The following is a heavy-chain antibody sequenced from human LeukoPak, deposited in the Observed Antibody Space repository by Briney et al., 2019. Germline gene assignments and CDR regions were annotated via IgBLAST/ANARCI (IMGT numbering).Heavy chain of an antibody. J-gene: IGHJ4*02. V-gene: IGHV1-8*01. Sequence: ASVKVSCKASGYTFNNYDINWVRQAPGQGLEWMGWMNPNSGNTGYAQKFQGRFTLTRETFISTAYMELSSLRSEDTAVYYCARGGLDDYVWGSYHLEDYWGQGTLVTVSS. D-gene: IGHD3-16*02. CDR1: GYTFNNYD. CDR3: ARGGLDDYVWGSYHLEDY. CDR2: MNPNSGNT.